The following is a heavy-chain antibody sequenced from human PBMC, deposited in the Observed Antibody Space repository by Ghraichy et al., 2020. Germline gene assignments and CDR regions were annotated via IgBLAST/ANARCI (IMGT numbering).Heavy chain of an antibody. V-gene: IGHV3-11*01. CDR1: GFTFSDYY. CDR2: ISTSGSTI. J-gene: IGHJ4*02. D-gene: IGHD1-26*01. CDR3: ARARVRYSGSYYVSY. Sequence: GGSLRLSCAASGFTFSDYYMSWIRQAPGKGLDWVSYISTSGSTIYYTDSVKGRFTISRDNAKNSLYLQMNSLRAEDTAVYYCARARVRYSGSYYVSYWGQGTLVTVSP.